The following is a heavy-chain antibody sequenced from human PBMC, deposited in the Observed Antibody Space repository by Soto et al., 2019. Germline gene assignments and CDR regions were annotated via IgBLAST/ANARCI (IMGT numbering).Heavy chain of an antibody. J-gene: IGHJ6*02. CDR2: IYPGDSDT. Sequence: PGESLKISCKGSGYSFTSYWIGWVRQMPGKGLEWMGIIYPGDSDTRYSPSFQGQVTISADKSISTAYLQWSSLKASDTAMYYCAKTLGYCTNGVCHVYYYYGMDVWGQGTTVTVSS. D-gene: IGHD2-8*01. V-gene: IGHV5-51*01. CDR3: AKTLGYCTNGVCHVYYYYGMDV. CDR1: GYSFTSYW.